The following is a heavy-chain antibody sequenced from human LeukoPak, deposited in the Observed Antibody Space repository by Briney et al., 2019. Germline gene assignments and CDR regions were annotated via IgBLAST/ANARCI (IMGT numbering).Heavy chain of an antibody. Sequence: GGSLRLSCAASGFTFSNHWMTWIRQAPGKGLEWVANIKQDGIEKYYVDSVEGRFTVSRDNTKNSLFLQMHSLRVDDTAVYYCARGSSGYYCDHFQCWGQGSLVTVSS. V-gene: IGHV3-7*01. J-gene: IGHJ1*01. D-gene: IGHD3-22*01. CDR1: GFTFSNHW. CDR3: ARGSSGYYCDHFQC. CDR2: IKQDGIEK.